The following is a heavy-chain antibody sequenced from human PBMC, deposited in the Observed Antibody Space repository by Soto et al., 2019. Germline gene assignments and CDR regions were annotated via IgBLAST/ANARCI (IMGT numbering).Heavy chain of an antibody. CDR2: VSYDGNHD. V-gene: IGHV3-30*18. CDR1: GFTFNKFG. J-gene: IGHJ6*02. D-gene: IGHD3-3*01. CDR3: VKERADFVTVPHATSGMDV. Sequence: QVHLVESGGGVVQPGGSLRLSCTASGFTFNKFGMHWVRQTPGKGLEWVAAVSYDGNHDFYADSVRGRLIISRDNSKNTLYLQLNTLKPDDTAVYYCVKERADFVTVPHATSGMDVWGPGITVTVSS.